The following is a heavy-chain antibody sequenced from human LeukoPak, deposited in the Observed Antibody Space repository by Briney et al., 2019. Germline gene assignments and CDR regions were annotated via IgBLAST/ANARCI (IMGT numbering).Heavy chain of an antibody. D-gene: IGHD3-10*01. V-gene: IGHV4-34*01. Sequence: SETLSLTCAVYGGSFSGYYWSWIRQPPGKGLEWIGEINHSGSTNYNPSLKSRVTISVDTSKNQFSLKLSSVTAADTAVYYCARHYYGSSQIDYWGQGTLVTVSS. J-gene: IGHJ4*02. CDR3: ARHYYGSSQIDY. CDR1: GGSFSGYY. CDR2: INHSGST.